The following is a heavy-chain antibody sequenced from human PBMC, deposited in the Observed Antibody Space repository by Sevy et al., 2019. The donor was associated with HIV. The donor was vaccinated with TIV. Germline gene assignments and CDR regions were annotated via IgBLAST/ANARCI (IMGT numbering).Heavy chain of an antibody. V-gene: IGHV1-2*02. CDR2: TNPNSGNT. J-gene: IGHJ4*02. CDR3: SRDLRLRGYSYGCFDY. Sequence: ASVKVSCKASGYTFTGQYIHWVRQAPGQGLEWMGWTNPNSGNTNYAQEFQGRVTMTRDTSISTAYMELSGLKSDDTAVYYCSRDLRLRGYSYGCFDYWGQGTLVTVSS. D-gene: IGHD5-18*01. CDR1: GYTFTGQY.